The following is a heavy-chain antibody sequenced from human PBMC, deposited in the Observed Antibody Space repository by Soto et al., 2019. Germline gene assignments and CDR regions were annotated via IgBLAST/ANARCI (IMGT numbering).Heavy chain of an antibody. CDR2: VYFSGKT. CDR3: GSVRPSGYVLS. CDR1: GGSLSSYY. D-gene: IGHD6-25*01. V-gene: IGHV4-59*01. Sequence: QVQLQESGPGLVKPSETLSLTCTVSGGSLSSYYWTWIRQSPGKGLEWIGYVYFSGKTNYNPSLKGRVTISIDTSKNQFSLRLASVTAADTAFYYCGSVRPSGYVLSWGQGTLVTVSS. J-gene: IGHJ5*02.